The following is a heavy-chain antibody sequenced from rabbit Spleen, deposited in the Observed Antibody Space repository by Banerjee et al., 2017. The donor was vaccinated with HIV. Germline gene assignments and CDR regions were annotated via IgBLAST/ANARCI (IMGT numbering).Heavy chain of an antibody. D-gene: IGHD2-1*01. Sequence: QSLEESGGGLVKPGASLTLTCKASGFDFSGDSYDSYMCWVRQAPGKGLELIACIYGATGSSAWYANWAKGRFTISKTSSTTVTLQMTSLTAADTATYFCARGSATMTMVITGYYLNLWGPGTLVTVS. CDR2: IYGATGSSA. J-gene: IGHJ4*01. V-gene: IGHV1S40*01. CDR3: ARGSATMTMVITGYYLNL. CDR1: GFDFSGDSY.